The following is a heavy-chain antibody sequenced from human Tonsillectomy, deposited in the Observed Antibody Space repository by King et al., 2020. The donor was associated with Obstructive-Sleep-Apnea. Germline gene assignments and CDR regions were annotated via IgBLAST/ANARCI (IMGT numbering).Heavy chain of an antibody. CDR3: ASGSGYYYFEY. D-gene: IGHD3-22*01. V-gene: IGHV3-30-3*01. CDR1: GFTFSSYA. CDR2: ISYDTGTTK. J-gene: IGHJ4*02. Sequence: VQLVESGGDVVQPGRSLRLSCACSGFTFSSYAIHWVRQAPGKGLDWLAGISYDTGTTKFYTDSVKGRFTISRDNSKNTMYLHMNSLRAEDTAVYFCASGSGYYYFEYWGQGTLVTVSS.